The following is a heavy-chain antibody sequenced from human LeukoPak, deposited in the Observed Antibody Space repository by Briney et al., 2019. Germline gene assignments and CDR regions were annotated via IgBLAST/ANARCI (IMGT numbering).Heavy chain of an antibody. CDR1: GDSVSTNGAA. CDR3: ARGTNWFDP. CDR2: TYYRSKWYN. V-gene: IGHV6-1*01. J-gene: IGHJ5*02. D-gene: IGHD1-7*01. Sequence: SQTLSLTFAISGDSVSTNGAAWTWIRQSPSRGLEWLGRTYYRSKWYNDYAVSVKSRITINPDTSKNQFSLQLNSVTPEDTAVYYCARGTNWFDPWGQGTLVTVSS.